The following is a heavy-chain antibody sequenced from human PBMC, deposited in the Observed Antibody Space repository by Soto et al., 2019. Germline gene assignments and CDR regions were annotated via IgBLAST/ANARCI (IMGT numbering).Heavy chain of an antibody. V-gene: IGHV3-74*01. CDR3: IRSSGRPDY. D-gene: IGHD1-26*01. CDR1: GFTISSYW. Sequence: GGSLRLSCAASGFTISSYWMHWVRQAPEKGLVWVSRITSDSDGSDSHYAESVGGRFPSSRDNAKNTLYLQMNCPRAEGTAVYYCIRSSGRPDYWGRGTLVTVSS. J-gene: IGHJ4*02. CDR2: ITSDSDGSDS.